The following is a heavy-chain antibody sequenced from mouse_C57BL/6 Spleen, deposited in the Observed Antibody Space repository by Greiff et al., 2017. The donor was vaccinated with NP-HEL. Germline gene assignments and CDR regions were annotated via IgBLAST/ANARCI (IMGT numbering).Heavy chain of an antibody. V-gene: IGHV5-6*01. D-gene: IGHD1-1*01. J-gene: IGHJ2*01. CDR2: ISSGGSYT. CDR3: ARQRYGSSSPYYFDY. Sequence: EVKLVESGGDLVKPGGSLKLSCAASGFTFSSYGMSWVRQTPDKRLEWVATISSGGSYTYYPDSVKGRFTISRDNAKNTLYLQMSSLKSEDTAMYYCARQRYGSSSPYYFDYWGQGTTLTVSS. CDR1: GFTFSSYG.